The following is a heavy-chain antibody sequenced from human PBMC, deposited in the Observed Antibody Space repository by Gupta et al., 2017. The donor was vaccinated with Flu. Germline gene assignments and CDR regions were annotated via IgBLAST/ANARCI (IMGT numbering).Heavy chain of an antibody. Sequence: QVQLVESGGGVVQPGRSLRLSCAASGFTFSSYGMHWVRQAPGKGLEWVAVISYDGSNKYYADSVKGRFTISRDNSKNTLYLQMNSLRAEDTAVYYCATGGRFLEWLLHSDYWGQGTLVTVSS. CDR2: ISYDGSNK. D-gene: IGHD3-3*01. CDR1: GFTFSSYG. CDR3: ATGGRFLEWLLHSDY. J-gene: IGHJ4*02. V-gene: IGHV3-30*03.